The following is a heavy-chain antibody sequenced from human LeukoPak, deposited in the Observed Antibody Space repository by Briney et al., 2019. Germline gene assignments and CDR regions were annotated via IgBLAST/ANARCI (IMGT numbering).Heavy chain of an antibody. V-gene: IGHV6-1*01. Sequence: SQTLSLTCAISGDSVSSNNDAWNWIRQSPSRGLEWLGRTYYRSNWNNDYAVSVKSRIIINPDTSKNQFSLHLNSVTPEDTAVYYCARARLHHNYGSGTSFDYWGQGTLVTVSS. D-gene: IGHD3-10*01. CDR2: TYYRSNWNN. CDR3: ARARLHHNYGSGTSFDY. J-gene: IGHJ4*02. CDR1: GDSVSSNNDA.